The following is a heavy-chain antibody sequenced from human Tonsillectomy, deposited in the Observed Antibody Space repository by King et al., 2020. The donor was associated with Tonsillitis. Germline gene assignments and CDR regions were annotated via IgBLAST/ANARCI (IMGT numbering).Heavy chain of an antibody. CDR3: AGVTITYYYYYMDV. D-gene: IGHD5-24*01. CDR2: ISSSGRTI. CDR1: GFTFSSYE. J-gene: IGHJ6*03. Sequence: VQLVESGGGLVQPGGSLRLSCAASGFTFSSYEMNWVRQAPGKGLEWVSYISSSGRTIYYADSVKYRFTISRDNAENSLFLQMNSLRAEDTAVYFCAGVTITYYYYYMDVWGQGTTVTVSS. V-gene: IGHV3-48*03.